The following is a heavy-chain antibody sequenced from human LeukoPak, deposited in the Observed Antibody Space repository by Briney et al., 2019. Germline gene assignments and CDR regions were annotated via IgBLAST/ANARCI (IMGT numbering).Heavy chain of an antibody. CDR2: IYYSGST. CDR1: GGSISSGGYY. Sequence: PSETLSLTCAVSGGSISSGGYYWSWVRQHPGKGLEWIGYIYYSGSTYYNPSLKSRVTISVDTSKNQFSLKLSSVTAADTAVYYCARALPYCSSTSCYAFDIWGQGTMVTVSS. V-gene: IGHV4-31*11. D-gene: IGHD2-2*01. CDR3: ARALPYCSSTSCYAFDI. J-gene: IGHJ3*02.